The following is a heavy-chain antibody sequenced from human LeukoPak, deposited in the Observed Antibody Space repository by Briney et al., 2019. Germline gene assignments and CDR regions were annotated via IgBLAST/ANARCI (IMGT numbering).Heavy chain of an antibody. Sequence: SETLSLTCTVSGGSISSYYWSWIRQPPGKGLEWIGYIYYSGSTNYNPSLKSRVTISVDTSKNQFSLKLSSVTAADTAVYYCARDRHLGYSSGWSYYFDYWGQGTLVTVSS. CDR3: ARDRHLGYSSGWSYYFDY. V-gene: IGHV4-59*01. J-gene: IGHJ4*02. CDR2: IYYSGST. D-gene: IGHD6-19*01. CDR1: GGSISSYY.